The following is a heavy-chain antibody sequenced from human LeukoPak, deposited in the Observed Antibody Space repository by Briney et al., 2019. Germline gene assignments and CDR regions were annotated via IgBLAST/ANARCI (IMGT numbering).Heavy chain of an antibody. J-gene: IGHJ4*02. Sequence: SETLSLTCTVSGGSISSYYWSWIRQPPGKGLEWIGYIYYSGSTNYNPSLKSRVTISVDTSKNQFSLKLSSVTAADTAVYYCAKDRWDAPNYFDYRGQGTPVTVSS. V-gene: IGHV4-59*01. CDR1: GGSISSYY. CDR2: IYYSGST. CDR3: AKDRWDAPNYFDY. D-gene: IGHD5-24*01.